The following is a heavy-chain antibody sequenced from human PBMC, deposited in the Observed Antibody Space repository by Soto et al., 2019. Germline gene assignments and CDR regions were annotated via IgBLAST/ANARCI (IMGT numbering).Heavy chain of an antibody. J-gene: IGHJ4*02. CDR2: ISSTTNYI. CDR1: GFTFTRYS. Sequence: GGALRLSCAASGFTFTRYSMNWVRQAPGKGLEWVSSISSTTNYIYYADSMKGRFTVSRDNAKNSVYLEMNSLSAEDTAVYYCARESEDLTSNFDYWGQGTLVTVSS. V-gene: IGHV3-21*01. CDR3: ARESEDLTSNFDY.